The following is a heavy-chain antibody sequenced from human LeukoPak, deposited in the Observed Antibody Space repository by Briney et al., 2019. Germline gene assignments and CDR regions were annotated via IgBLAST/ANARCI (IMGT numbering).Heavy chain of an antibody. J-gene: IGHJ4*02. CDR2: IYYSGST. CDR3: ARVMRTAKEVLDY. V-gene: IGHV4-61*01. D-gene: IGHD3-3*01. Sequence: SETLSLTCTVSGGSVSSGSYYWSWIRQPPGKGLEWIGYIYYSGSTNYNPSLKSRVTISVDTSKNQFSLKLSSVTAADTAVYYCARVMRTAKEVLDYWGQGTLVTVSS. CDR1: GGSVSSGSYY.